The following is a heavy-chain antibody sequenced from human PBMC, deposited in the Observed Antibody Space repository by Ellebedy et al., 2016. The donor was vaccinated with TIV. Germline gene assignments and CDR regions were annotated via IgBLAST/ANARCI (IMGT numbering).Heavy chain of an antibody. J-gene: IGHJ4*02. CDR3: ARDETGSFDY. Sequence: GSLRLSXAVYGGSFSGYYWSWIRQPPGKGLEWIGEINHSGSTNYNPSLKSRVTISVDTSKNQFSLKLSSVTAADTAVYYCARDETGSFDYWGQGTLVTVSS. D-gene: IGHD7-27*01. CDR2: INHSGST. CDR1: GGSFSGYY. V-gene: IGHV4-34*01.